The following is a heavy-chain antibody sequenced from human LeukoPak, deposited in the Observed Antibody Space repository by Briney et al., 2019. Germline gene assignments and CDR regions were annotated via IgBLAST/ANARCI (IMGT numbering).Heavy chain of an antibody. CDR1: GFTFSDFY. V-gene: IGHV3-69-1*01. D-gene: IGHD4-17*01. CDR3: ARVRGPRGISPNTVAFDI. Sequence: GGSLRLSCAASGFTFSDFYMTWVRQAPGKGLEWVSYIISAGSTYSADPVRGRFTISRDTPKTPLYLKINNLGAEDPPVYYFARVRGPRGISPNTVAFDIWGQGTMGTVSS. CDR2: IISAGST. J-gene: IGHJ3*02.